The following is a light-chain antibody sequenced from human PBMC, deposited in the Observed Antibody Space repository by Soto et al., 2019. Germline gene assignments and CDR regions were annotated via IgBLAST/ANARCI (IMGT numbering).Light chain of an antibody. CDR2: LGS. V-gene: IGKV2-28*01. CDR3: MQALQTENT. Sequence: DIVMTQSPLSLPVTPGEPASISCRSSQSLLHSNGYNYLDWYLQKPGQSPQLLIYLGSNRASGVTDRFSGSGSGTDFTLKISRVEAEDVGVYYCMQALQTENTFGQGTKLEIK. CDR1: QSLLHSNGYNY. J-gene: IGKJ2*01.